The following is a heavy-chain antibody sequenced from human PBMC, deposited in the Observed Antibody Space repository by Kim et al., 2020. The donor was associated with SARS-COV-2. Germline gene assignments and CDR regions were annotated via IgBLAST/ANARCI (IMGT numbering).Heavy chain of an antibody. V-gene: IGHV3-23*01. D-gene: IGHD3-10*01. J-gene: IGHJ6*02. CDR1: GFTFSSYV. Sequence: GGSLRLSCAASGFTFSSYVMSWVRQAPGKGLEWVSAISGSGGSTYYADSVKGRFTISRDNSKNTLYLQMNSLRAEDTAVYYCAKEGAYGSGSYLDYYGMDVWGQGTTVTVSS. CDR3: AKEGAYGSGSYLDYYGMDV. CDR2: ISGSGGST.